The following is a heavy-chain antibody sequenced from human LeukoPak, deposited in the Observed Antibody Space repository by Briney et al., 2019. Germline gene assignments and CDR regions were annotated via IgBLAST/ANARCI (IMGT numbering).Heavy chain of an antibody. CDR2: ISYDGSNK. D-gene: IGHD3-10*01. Sequence: GRSLRLSCAASGFTFSSYAMHWVRQAPGKGLEWVAVISYDGSNKYYADSVKGRFTISRDNSKNTLYLQMNSLRAEDTAVYYCAREDEGSGLALDYWGQGSLVTVSS. V-gene: IGHV3-30-3*01. J-gene: IGHJ4*02. CDR3: AREDEGSGLALDY. CDR1: GFTFSSYA.